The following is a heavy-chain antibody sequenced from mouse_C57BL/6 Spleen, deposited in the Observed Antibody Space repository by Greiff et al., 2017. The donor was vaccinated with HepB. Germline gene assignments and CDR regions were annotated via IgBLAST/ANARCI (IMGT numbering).Heavy chain of an antibody. D-gene: IGHD2-1*01. V-gene: IGHV1-52*01. CDR2: IDPSDSET. J-gene: IGHJ4*01. CDR1: GYTFTSYW. CDR3: ARGLYYGNYAEHAMDY. Sequence: VQLQQPGAELVRPGSSVKLSCKASGYTFTSYWMHWVKQRPIQGLEWIGNIDPSDSETHYNQKFKDKATLTVDKSSSTAYMQLSSLTSEDSAVYYCARGLYYGNYAEHAMDYWGQGTSVTVSS.